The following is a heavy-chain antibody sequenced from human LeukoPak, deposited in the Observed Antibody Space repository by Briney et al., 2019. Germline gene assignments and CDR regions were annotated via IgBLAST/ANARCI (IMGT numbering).Heavy chain of an antibody. Sequence: PGGSLRLSCEASGFTFSSYAMSWVRQAPGKGLEWVSAISGSGGSTYYADSVKGRFTISRDNSKNTLYLQMNSLRAEDTAVYYCAKDPLSSGWYGRTYYFDYWGQGTLVTVSS. V-gene: IGHV3-23*01. J-gene: IGHJ4*02. CDR1: GFTFSSYA. CDR3: AKDPLSSGWYGRTYYFDY. CDR2: ISGSGGST. D-gene: IGHD6-19*01.